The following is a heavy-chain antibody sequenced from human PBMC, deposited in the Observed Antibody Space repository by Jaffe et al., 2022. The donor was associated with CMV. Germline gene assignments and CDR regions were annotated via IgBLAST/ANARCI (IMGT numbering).Heavy chain of an antibody. V-gene: IGHV3-11*06. Sequence: QVQLVESGGGLVKPGGSLRLSCAASGFTFSDYYMSWIRQAPGKGLEWVSYISSSSSYTNYADSVKGRFTISRDNAKNSLYLQMNSLRAEDTAVYYCARDPRKWEGSGSYIPDAFDIWGQGTMVTVSS. CDR3: ARDPRKWEGSGSYIPDAFDI. D-gene: IGHD3-10*01. CDR2: ISSSSSYT. CDR1: GFTFSDYY. J-gene: IGHJ3*02.